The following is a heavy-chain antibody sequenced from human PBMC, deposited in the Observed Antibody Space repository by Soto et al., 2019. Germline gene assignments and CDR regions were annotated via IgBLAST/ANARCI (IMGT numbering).Heavy chain of an antibody. CDR1: RYIFTAYF. J-gene: IGHJ5*02. CDR3: ASHDPGVRFDP. Sequence: ASVKVSCKAPRYIFTAYFMHWVRQAPGQGLEWMGWINPNNGATHYGLSFRGRVTMTRDTSISTAYMELSSLRSDDTAVYYCASHDPGVRFDPWGQGTLVTVSS. D-gene: IGHD1-1*01. CDR2: INPNNGAT. V-gene: IGHV1-2*02.